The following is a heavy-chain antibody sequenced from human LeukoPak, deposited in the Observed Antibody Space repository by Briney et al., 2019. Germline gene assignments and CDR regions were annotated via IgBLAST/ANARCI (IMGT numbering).Heavy chain of an antibody. V-gene: IGHV3-23*01. CDR1: GLAFSSYA. Sequence: GGSLRLSCAAPGLAFSSYAMSWVRQAPGKGLEWVSAISGSGGSTYYADSVKGRFTISRDNSKNTLYLQMNSLETEDTAVYYCVSSSVPMIRNFFDYWGLGTLVTVSS. CDR3: VSSSVPMIRNFFDY. CDR2: ISGSGGST. J-gene: IGHJ4*02. D-gene: IGHD3-10*01.